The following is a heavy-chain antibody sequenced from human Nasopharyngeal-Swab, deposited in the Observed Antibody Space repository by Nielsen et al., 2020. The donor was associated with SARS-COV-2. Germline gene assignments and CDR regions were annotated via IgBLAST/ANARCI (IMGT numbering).Heavy chain of an antibody. CDR1: GLTFNNYN. J-gene: IGHJ6*02. V-gene: IGHV3-21*01. CDR3: ARDGLDYDFWSAYFMDV. Sequence: GRSLRLSCTASGLTFNNYNFNGVRQAPGKGLEGVSSISSSSSYIYYADSVKGRFTISRDNAKNSLYLQMNSLRAEDTAVYYCARDGLDYDFWSAYFMDVWGRGTTVTVSS. CDR2: ISSSSSYI. D-gene: IGHD3-3*01.